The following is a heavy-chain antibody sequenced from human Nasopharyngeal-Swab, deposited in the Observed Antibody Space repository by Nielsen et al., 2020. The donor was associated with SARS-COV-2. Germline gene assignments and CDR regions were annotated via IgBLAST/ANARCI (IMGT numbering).Heavy chain of an antibody. J-gene: IGHJ3*02. CDR3: AKGWQWLVRDAFDI. CDR1: GFTFSSYA. CDR2: ISGSGGST. V-gene: IGHV3-23*01. D-gene: IGHD6-19*01. Sequence: GESLKISCAASGFTFSSYAMSWVRQAPGKGLEWVSAISGSGGSTYYADSVKGWFTISRDNSKNTLYLQMNSLRAEDTAVYYCAKGWQWLVRDAFDIWGQGTMVTVSS.